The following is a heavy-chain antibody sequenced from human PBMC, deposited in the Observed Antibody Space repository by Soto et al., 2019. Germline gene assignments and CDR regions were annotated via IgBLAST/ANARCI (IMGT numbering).Heavy chain of an antibody. V-gene: IGHV3-15*01. J-gene: IGHJ3*02. Sequence: GGSLRLSCAASGFTFSNAWMSWVRQAPGKGLEWVGRIKSKTDGGTTDYAAPVKGRFTISRDDSKNTLYLQMNSLKTEDTAVYYCTTDLVRYFDWLLRIQRAFDIWGQGTMVTVSS. CDR3: TTDLVRYFDWLLRIQRAFDI. CDR1: GFTFSNAW. CDR2: IKSKTDGGTT. D-gene: IGHD3-9*01.